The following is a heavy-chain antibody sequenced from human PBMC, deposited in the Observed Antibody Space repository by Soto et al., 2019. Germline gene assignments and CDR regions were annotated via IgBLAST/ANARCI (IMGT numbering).Heavy chain of an antibody. V-gene: IGHV1-2*04. CDR3: ARDRSDTLRTPYYYYGMDV. CDR2: INPNSGGT. Sequence: QVQLVQSGAEVKKPGASVKVSCKASGYTFTGYYMHWVRQAPGQGLEWMGWINPNSGGTNYAQKFQGWVTMTRDTSISTAYMELSRLRSDDTAVYYCARDRSDTLRTPYYYYGMDVWGQGTTVTVSS. CDR1: GYTFTGYY. D-gene: IGHD3-3*01. J-gene: IGHJ6*02.